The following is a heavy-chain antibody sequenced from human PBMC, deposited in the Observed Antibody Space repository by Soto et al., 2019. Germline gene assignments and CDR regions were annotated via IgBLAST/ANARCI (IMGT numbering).Heavy chain of an antibody. CDR3: AKVLTGDLDY. D-gene: IGHD7-27*01. Sequence: GGSLRLSCAASGFTFSSYGMNWVRRAPGKGLEWVAVISYDENNKYYADSVKGRFTISRDNSKNTLYLQMNSLRAEDTAVYYCAKVLTGDLDYWGQGTLVTVSS. J-gene: IGHJ4*02. V-gene: IGHV3-30*18. CDR1: GFTFSSYG. CDR2: ISYDENNK.